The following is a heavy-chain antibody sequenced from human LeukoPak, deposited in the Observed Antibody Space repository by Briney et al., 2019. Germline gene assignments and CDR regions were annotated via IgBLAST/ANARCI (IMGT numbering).Heavy chain of an antibody. Sequence: SETLSLTCTVSGGSISSYYWSWIRQPPGKGLEWIGYIYYSGSTNYNPSLKSRVTISVDTSKNQFSLKLSSVTAADTAVYYCAGVGYSSSYYYYYMDVWGNGATVTVSS. D-gene: IGHD5-18*01. V-gene: IGHV4-59*01. CDR1: GGSISSYY. CDR2: IYYSGST. J-gene: IGHJ6*03. CDR3: AGVGYSSSYYYYYMDV.